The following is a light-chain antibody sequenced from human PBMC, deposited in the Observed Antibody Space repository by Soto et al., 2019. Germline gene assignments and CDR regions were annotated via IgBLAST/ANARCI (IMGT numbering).Light chain of an antibody. V-gene: IGKV3-20*01. CDR3: HQYSRSPIFT. J-gene: IGKJ3*01. Sequence: EIVLTQSPGTLSLSPGERATLSCRASQSVSSNYLAWYQQRPGQAPRLLIYGASSRAAGIPDRFSGSGSGTDFTLTISRLEPEDFAVYYCHQYSRSPIFTFGPGTTVDIK. CDR2: GAS. CDR1: QSVSSNY.